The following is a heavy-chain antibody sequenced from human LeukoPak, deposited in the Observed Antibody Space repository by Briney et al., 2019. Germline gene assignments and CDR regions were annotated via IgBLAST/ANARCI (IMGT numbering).Heavy chain of an antibody. CDR2: MSGSGGT. CDR1: GGSISSANYY. D-gene: IGHD6-25*01. J-gene: IGHJ3*02. V-gene: IGHV4-61*02. Sequence: SETLSLTCTVSGGSISSANYYWTWLRQSAGKRLEWIGRMSGSGGTTYNPSLKSRVTISVDKSKNQFSLKLSSVTAADTAVYYCARKDSSAYDAFDIWGQGTMVTVSS. CDR3: ARKDSSAYDAFDI.